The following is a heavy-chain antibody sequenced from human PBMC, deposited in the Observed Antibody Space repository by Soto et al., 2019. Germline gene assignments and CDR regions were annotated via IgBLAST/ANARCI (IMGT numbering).Heavy chain of an antibody. CDR2: IKHDGSEK. J-gene: IGHJ4*02. CDR1: GFTFSIYY. CDR3: PRDRGFADY. V-gene: IGHV3-7*01. Sequence: EVQLVESGGGLVQPGGSLRLSCAASGFTFSIYYMTWVRQASGKGLEWVANIKHDGSEKYCVDSVRGRFTISRDNAKNSLYLQMDGLRAEDTAVYYCPRDRGFADYWGQGTLVTVSS. D-gene: IGHD1-26*01.